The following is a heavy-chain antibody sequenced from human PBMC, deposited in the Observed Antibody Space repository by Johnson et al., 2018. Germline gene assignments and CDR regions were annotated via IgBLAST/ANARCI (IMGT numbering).Heavy chain of an antibody. V-gene: IGHV3-73*02. D-gene: IGHD3-22*01. J-gene: IGHJ3*02. CDR3: AKALHDSSGYYAFDI. Sequence: VQLQESGGDLVQPGGSLKLSCAASGFTFSGSALHWVRQASGKGLEWVGRIKDNANTYATAYAPSVKGRFTISTDDSKNTAYLKMNSLKAEDTSVYYCAKALHDSSGYYAFDIWGQGTMVTVSS. CDR2: IKDNANTYAT. CDR1: GFTFSGSA.